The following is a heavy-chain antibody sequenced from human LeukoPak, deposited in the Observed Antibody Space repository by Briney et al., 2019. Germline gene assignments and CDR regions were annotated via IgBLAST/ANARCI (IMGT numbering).Heavy chain of an antibody. J-gene: IGHJ5*02. V-gene: IGHV1-69*04. Sequence: SVKVSCKASGGTCSSYTISWVRQAPGQGLEWMGRIIPILGIANYAQKFQGRVTITADKSTSTAYMELSSLRSEDTAVYYCARDADGYNYVGNWFDPWGQGTLVTASS. CDR3: ARDADGYNYVGNWFDP. D-gene: IGHD5-24*01. CDR1: GGTCSSYT. CDR2: IIPILGIA.